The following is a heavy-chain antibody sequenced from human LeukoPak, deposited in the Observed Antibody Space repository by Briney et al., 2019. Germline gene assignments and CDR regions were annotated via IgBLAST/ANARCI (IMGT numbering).Heavy chain of an antibody. CDR1: GYTFTSYY. CDR2: INPSGGST. CDR3: ATATYYYDSSGYYPL. J-gene: IGHJ4*02. D-gene: IGHD3-22*01. Sequence: ASVKVSCKASGYTFTSYYMHWVRQAPGQGLEWMGIINPSGGSTSYAQKFQGRVTMTEDTSTDTAYMELSSLRSEDTAVYYCATATYYYDSSGYYPLWGQGTLVTVSS. V-gene: IGHV1-46*01.